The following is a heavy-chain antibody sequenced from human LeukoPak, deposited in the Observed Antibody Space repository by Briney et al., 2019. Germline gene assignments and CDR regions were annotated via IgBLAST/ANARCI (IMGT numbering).Heavy chain of an antibody. Sequence: SETLSLTCTVSGSSIRSYHWSWIRQPSGKGLEWIGYIYTSGSTNYNPSLKSRVSISVDTSKNHFSLRLSSVTAADTAVYYCARLDYDILTGHNWFDPWGQGSLVTVSS. CDR3: ARLDYDILTGHNWFDP. D-gene: IGHD3-9*01. V-gene: IGHV4-4*09. J-gene: IGHJ5*02. CDR2: IYTSGST. CDR1: GSSIRSYH.